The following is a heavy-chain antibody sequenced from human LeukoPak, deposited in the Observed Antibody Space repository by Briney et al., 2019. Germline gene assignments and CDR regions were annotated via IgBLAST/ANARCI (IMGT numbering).Heavy chain of an antibody. V-gene: IGHV3-30*02. CDR2: IRYDGSNK. CDR1: GFTFSSYG. D-gene: IGHD4-11*01. J-gene: IGHJ4*02. Sequence: GGSLRLSCAASGFTFSSYGMHWVRQAPGKGLEWVAFIRYDGSNKYYADSVKGRFTISRDNSKNTLYLQMNSLRAEDTAVYYCAKEGTVTTQTGNFDYWGQGTLVTVSS. CDR3: AKEGTVTTQTGNFDY.